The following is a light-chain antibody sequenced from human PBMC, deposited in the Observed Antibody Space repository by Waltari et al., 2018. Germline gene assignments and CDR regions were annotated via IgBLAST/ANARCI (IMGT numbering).Light chain of an antibody. J-gene: IGKJ2*01. Sequence: DIQMTQSPSSLSASVGDRVTLTCRASQGISNWLAWYQQKPGKAPKLLIYRASNLETGVPSRFSGSGSGTDFALTISSLQPDDIATYYCQQHDNSPYIFGQGTKVEIK. CDR3: QQHDNSPYI. V-gene: IGKV1-33*01. CDR1: QGISNW. CDR2: RAS.